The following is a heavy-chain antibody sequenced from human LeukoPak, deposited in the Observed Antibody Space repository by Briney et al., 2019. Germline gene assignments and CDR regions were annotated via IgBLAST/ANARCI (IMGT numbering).Heavy chain of an antibody. CDR2: IIPIFGTA. J-gene: IGHJ6*03. V-gene: IGHV1-69*05. Sequence: SVKVSCKASGGTFSSYAISWVRQAPGQGLEWMGGIIPIFGTANYAQKFQGRVTITTDESTSTAYMELSSLRSEETAVYYCARGRYFDWLQVGPPTTWYYMDVWGKGTTVTVSS. CDR1: GGTFSSYA. D-gene: IGHD3-9*01. CDR3: ARGRYFDWLQVGPPTTWYYMDV.